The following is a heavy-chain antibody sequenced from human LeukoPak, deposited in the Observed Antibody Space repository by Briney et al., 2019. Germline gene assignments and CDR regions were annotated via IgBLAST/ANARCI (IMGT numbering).Heavy chain of an antibody. V-gene: IGHV3-33*01. J-gene: IGHJ4*02. D-gene: IGHD3-22*01. CDR3: AREEDYSDTSGHYFFDY. Sequence: GGSLRLSCAASGFTFAGFGMHWVRQAPGKGLEWVAVIWYDGSNKFYGDSVRGRFTISRDNSMNTLYLQMNSLRAEDTAVYYCAREEDYSDTSGHYFFDYWGQGTLVTVSS. CDR1: GFTFAGFG. CDR2: IWYDGSNK.